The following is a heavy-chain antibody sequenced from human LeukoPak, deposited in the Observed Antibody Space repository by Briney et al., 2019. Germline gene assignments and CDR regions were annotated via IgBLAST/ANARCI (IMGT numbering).Heavy chain of an antibody. D-gene: IGHD4-17*01. CDR3: ARSNNDGDYLGVGFDY. Sequence: GASVKVSCQASGYTFNNYAINWVRQAPGQGLEWMGWINTNTGNPTYAQGFTGRFVFSLDTSDRTAYLQISSLKAEDTAVYYCARSNNDGDYLGVGFDYWGQGTLVTVSS. V-gene: IGHV7-4-1*02. J-gene: IGHJ4*02. CDR2: INTNTGNP. CDR1: GYTFNNYA.